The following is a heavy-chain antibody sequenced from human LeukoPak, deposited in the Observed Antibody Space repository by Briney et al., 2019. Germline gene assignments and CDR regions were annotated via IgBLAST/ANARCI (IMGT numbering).Heavy chain of an antibody. V-gene: IGHV3-23*01. Sequence: GGSLRLSCAASGFIFRNYAMRWVRQAPGTGLEGVTSISGSGGTTYYADSVKGRFTISRDNSKNTLYLQMNSLRAEDTAVYYCAKDGNYYGSGSYSGWGQGTLVTVSS. CDR3: AKDGNYYGSGSYSG. CDR1: GFIFRNYA. CDR2: ISGSGGTT. D-gene: IGHD3-10*01. J-gene: IGHJ4*02.